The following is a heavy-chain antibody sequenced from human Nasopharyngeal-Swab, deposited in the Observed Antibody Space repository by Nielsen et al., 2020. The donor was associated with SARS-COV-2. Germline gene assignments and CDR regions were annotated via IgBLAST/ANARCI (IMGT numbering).Heavy chain of an antibody. V-gene: IGHV1-46*01. CDR3: ARDRGRNDAFDI. J-gene: IGHJ3*02. Sequence: ASVKVSCKASGYTFTSYYMHWVRQAPGQGLEWMGIINPSGGSTSYEQKFQGRVNMTRDTSTSTVYMELSSLRSEDTAVYYCARDRGRNDAFDIWGQGTMVTVSS. CDR2: INPSGGST. CDR1: GYTFTSYY. D-gene: IGHD3-10*01.